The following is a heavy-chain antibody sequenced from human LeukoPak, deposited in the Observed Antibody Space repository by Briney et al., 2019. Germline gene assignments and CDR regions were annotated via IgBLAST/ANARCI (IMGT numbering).Heavy chain of an antibody. J-gene: IGHJ6*02. CDR1: GYTLTELS. CDR3: ARDSSAAGRDYYYYYGMDV. Sequence: ASVKVSCKVSGYTLTELSMHWVRQAPGKGLEWMGGFDPEDGETIYAQKFQGRVTMTEDTSTDTAYMELSSLRSEDTAVYYCARDSSAAGRDYYYYYGMDVWGQGTTVTVSS. CDR2: FDPEDGET. V-gene: IGHV1-24*01. D-gene: IGHD6-13*01.